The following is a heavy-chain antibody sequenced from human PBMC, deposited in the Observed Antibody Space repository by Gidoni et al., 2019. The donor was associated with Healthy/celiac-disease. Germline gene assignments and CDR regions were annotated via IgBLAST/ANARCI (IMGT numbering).Heavy chain of an antibody. CDR2: INAGGSNT. CDR1: GITFSEYA. Sequence: VQLLESGEGSVQPGGSLRISRAASGITFSEYAMSWVRQGPGKWLVWVSAINAGGSNTYYADSVKGRFTISRDNSKNTLELHMNTLRFEDTAKYYCAKGVRTPASYCNTASCYFGNWGQGTLVTVSS. J-gene: IGHJ4*02. V-gene: IGHV3-23*01. CDR3: AKGVRTPASYCNTASCYFGN. D-gene: IGHD2-2*01.